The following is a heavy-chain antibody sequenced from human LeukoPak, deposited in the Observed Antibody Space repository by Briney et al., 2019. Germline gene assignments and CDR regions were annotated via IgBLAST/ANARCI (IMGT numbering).Heavy chain of an antibody. CDR2: ISGSGDNT. CDR3: AKAVIVVVPAASDY. J-gene: IGHJ4*02. D-gene: IGHD2-2*01. Sequence: GGSLRLSCVASGFTFSSYAMNWVRQAPGKGLEWVSLISGSGDNTHYAGSVKGRLTISRDNSRNTLYLQVNSLRAEDTAVYYCAKAVIVVVPAASDYWGQGTLVTVSS. V-gene: IGHV3-23*01. CDR1: GFTFSSYA.